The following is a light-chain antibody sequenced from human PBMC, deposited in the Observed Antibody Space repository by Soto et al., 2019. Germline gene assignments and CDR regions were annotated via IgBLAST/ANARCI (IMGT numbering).Light chain of an antibody. V-gene: IGKV3-11*01. CDR3: QQRYTWLT. CDR1: QTVSSY. CDR2: GVS. Sequence: IVLTQSPATLSLSPGERATLSCSARQTVSSYLSWYQHKPGQAPRRLIYGVSNRATGIPARFSGSGSGTHFNLTISGLEPEDSAVYYCQQRYTWLTFGGGTNVDIK. J-gene: IGKJ4*01.